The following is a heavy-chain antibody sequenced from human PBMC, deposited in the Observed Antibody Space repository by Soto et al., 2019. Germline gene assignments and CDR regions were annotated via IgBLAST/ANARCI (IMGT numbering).Heavy chain of an antibody. Sequence: SETLSLTCTVSGGSISRYYWSWSRQPPGKGLEWIGYIYYSGSTNYNPSLKSRVTISVDTSKNQFSLKLSSVTAADTAVYYCARDRGIAARPYYYYYGMDVWGQGTTVT. V-gene: IGHV4-59*01. CDR3: ARDRGIAARPYYYYYGMDV. J-gene: IGHJ6*02. CDR2: IYYSGST. D-gene: IGHD6-6*01. CDR1: GGSISRYY.